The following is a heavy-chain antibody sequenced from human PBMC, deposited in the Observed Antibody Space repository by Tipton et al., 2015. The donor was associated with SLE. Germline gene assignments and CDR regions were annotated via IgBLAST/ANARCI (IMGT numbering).Heavy chain of an antibody. V-gene: IGHV3-23*01. CDR3: AKDPNPQHCTSDCNAY. CDR1: GFTFSSHS. D-gene: IGHD2-8*02. CDR2: ISDNGDVT. Sequence: SLRLSCAASGFTFSSHSMSWVRQAPGKGLEWVSVISDNGDVTYYTDSVKGRFTISGDNFKNTLYLQMNSLRVEDTAVYYCAKDPNPQHCTSDCNAYWGQGTLVTVSS. J-gene: IGHJ4*02.